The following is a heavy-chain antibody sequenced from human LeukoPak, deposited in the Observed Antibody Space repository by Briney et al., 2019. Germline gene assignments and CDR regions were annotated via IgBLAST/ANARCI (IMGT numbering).Heavy chain of an antibody. Sequence: GGSLRLSCAASGFTFTTYAMSWVRQAPGKGLEWVAVIWYDGSNKYYADSVKGRFTISRDNSKNALYLQMNSLRAEDTAVYYCARDLYSSSWYLYYYYYGMDVWGQGTTVTVSS. J-gene: IGHJ6*02. D-gene: IGHD6-13*01. CDR2: IWYDGSNK. CDR1: GFTFTTYA. V-gene: IGHV3-33*08. CDR3: ARDLYSSSWYLYYYYYGMDV.